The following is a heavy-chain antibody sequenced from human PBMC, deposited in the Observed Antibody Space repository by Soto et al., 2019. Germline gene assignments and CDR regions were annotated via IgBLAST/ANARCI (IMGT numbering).Heavy chain of an antibody. CDR3: ARGLKPYYYYYGMDV. J-gene: IGHJ6*02. CDR1: GYTFTSYG. V-gene: IGHV1-18*04. CDR2: ISAYNGNT. Sequence: ASVKVSCKASGYTFTSYGISWVRQAPGQGLEWMGWISAYNGNTNYAQKLQGRVTMTTDTSTSTAYMELRSLRSDDTAVYYCARGLKPYYYYYGMDVWGQGTTVTVSS.